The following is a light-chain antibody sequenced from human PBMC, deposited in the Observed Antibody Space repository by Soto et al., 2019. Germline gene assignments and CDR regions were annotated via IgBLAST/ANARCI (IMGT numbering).Light chain of an antibody. Sequence: DIVMTQSPDILSVSPGQRVILSCTTSQSDDSSLAWYQQLPGQAPRLLIYDVAIRATGIPDRFSGSGSGTEFTLTISILQSEYIAIYYCQHYYTWPPAWTFGQGTKVEIK. CDR1: QSDDSS. V-gene: IGKV3D-15*03. CDR3: QHYYTWPPAWT. CDR2: DVA. J-gene: IGKJ1*01.